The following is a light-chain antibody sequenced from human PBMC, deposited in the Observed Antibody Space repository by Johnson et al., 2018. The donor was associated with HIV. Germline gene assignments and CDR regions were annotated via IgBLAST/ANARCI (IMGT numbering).Light chain of an antibody. J-gene: IGLJ1*01. CDR2: DNN. Sequence: QSVLTQPPSVSAAPGQKVTISCSGSSSNIGNNYVSWYQQLPGTAPKLLIYDNNKRPSGIPDRFSGSKSGTSATLGITGLQTGDEADYYCGTWDSSLSTCDVFGTGTKVTVL. V-gene: IGLV1-51*01. CDR3: GTWDSSLSTCDV. CDR1: SSNIGNNY.